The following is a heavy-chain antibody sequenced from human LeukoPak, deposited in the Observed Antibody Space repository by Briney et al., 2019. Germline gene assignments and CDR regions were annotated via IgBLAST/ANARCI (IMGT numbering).Heavy chain of an antibody. CDR1: GYTFTSYG. CDR2: ISAYNGNT. V-gene: IGHV1-18*04. D-gene: IGHD2-2*01. Sequence: ASVKVSCKASGYTFTSYGISWVRQAPGQGLEWMGWISAYNGNTNYAQKLQDRVTMTTDTSTSTAYKELRSLRSDGTAVYYCARVGDDIVVVPAATEDYYYYYGMDVWGKGTTVTVSS. CDR3: ARVGDDIVVVPAATEDYYYYYGMDV. J-gene: IGHJ6*04.